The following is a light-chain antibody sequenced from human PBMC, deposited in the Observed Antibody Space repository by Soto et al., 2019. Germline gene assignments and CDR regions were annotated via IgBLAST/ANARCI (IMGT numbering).Light chain of an antibody. J-gene: IGLJ1*01. V-gene: IGLV1-40*01. CDR3: QSYDTSATGYV. CDR2: ANK. Sequence: QSVLTQPPSVSGAPGQRVTISCTGSSSNIGPDYDVHWYQQLPGTAPKLLIYANKNRPAGVPDRFSASKSGTSASLAINGLQAEDEADYYFQSYDTSATGYVFGSRTKGTVL. CDR1: SSNIGPDYD.